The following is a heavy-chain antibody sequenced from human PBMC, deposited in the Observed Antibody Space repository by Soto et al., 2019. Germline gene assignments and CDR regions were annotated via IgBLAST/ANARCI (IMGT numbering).Heavy chain of an antibody. J-gene: IGHJ6*02. V-gene: IGHV5-51*01. CDR3: ARLRVSGSYQYYYYYYGMDV. CDR2: IYPGDSDT. CDR1: GYSFTSYW. Sequence: GESLKISYKGSGYSFTSYWIGWVRQMPGKGLEWMGIIYPGDSDTRYSPSFQGQVTISADKSISTAYLQWSSLKASDTAMYYCARLRVSGSYQYYYYYYGMDVWGQGTTVTVSS. D-gene: IGHD1-26*01.